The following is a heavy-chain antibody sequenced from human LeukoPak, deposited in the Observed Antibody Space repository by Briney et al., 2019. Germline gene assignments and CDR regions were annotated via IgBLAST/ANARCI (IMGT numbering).Heavy chain of an antibody. CDR2: IYSGGST. Sequence: GGSLRLSCTASGFTVSSNYLSWVRQAPGKGLEWVSVIYSGGSTYYADSVKGRFSISRDNSKNTLYLQMNSLRAEDTAVYYCAKRLLWFGELPSHFDYWGQGTLVTVSS. CDR1: GFTVSSNY. D-gene: IGHD3-10*01. V-gene: IGHV3-53*01. J-gene: IGHJ4*02. CDR3: AKRLLWFGELPSHFDY.